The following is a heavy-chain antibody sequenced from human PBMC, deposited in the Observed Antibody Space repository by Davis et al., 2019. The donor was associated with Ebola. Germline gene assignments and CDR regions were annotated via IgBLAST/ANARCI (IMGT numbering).Heavy chain of an antibody. V-gene: IGHV3-30-3*01. Sequence: GESLKISCAASGFTFSSYAMHWVRQAPGKGLEWVAVISYDGSNKYYADSVKGRFTISRDNSKNTLYLQMNSLRAEDTAVYYCARGGELLWFGELLSTTTDWYFDLWGRGTLVTVSS. J-gene: IGHJ2*01. CDR1: GFTFSSYA. CDR2: ISYDGSNK. D-gene: IGHD3-10*01. CDR3: ARGGELLWFGELLSTTTDWYFDL.